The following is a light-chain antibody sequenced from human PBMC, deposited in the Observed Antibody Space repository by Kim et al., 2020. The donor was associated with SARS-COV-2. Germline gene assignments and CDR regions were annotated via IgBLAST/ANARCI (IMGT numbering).Light chain of an antibody. CDR3: LLYFGGAQWGI. CDR1: TGAVPSGYY. CDR2: STN. Sequence: TVTLTCASGTGAVPSGYYPNWFQQKPGQAPRALIYSTNYRHSWTPARFSGSLLGGKAALTLSGVQPEDEAEYYCLLYFGGAQWGIFGGGTQLTVL. V-gene: IGLV7-43*01. J-gene: IGLJ2*01.